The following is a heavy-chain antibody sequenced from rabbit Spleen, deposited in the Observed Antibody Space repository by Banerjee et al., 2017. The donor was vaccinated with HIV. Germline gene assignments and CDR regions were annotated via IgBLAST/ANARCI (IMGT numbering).Heavy chain of an antibody. Sequence: QLEESAGGLVQPGGSLKLSCKASGFTLSSYYMNWVRQAPGKGLEWIGYIDPVFGITYYANWVNGRFSISRENAQTTVTLQMTRLTAADTATYFCARSFPNSYSYYGDLWGPGTLVTVS. CDR3: ARSFPNSYSYYGDL. V-gene: IGHV1S7*01. D-gene: IGHD6-1*01. CDR2: IDPVFGIT. CDR1: GFTLSSYY. J-gene: IGHJ4*01.